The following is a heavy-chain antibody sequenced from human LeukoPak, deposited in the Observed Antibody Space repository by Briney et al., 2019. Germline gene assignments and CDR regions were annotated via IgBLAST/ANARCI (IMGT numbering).Heavy chain of an antibody. CDR3: AKDGGVVTAVNYFDY. D-gene: IGHD2-21*02. J-gene: IGHJ4*02. CDR2: ISWDGGST. CDR1: GFTFDDYA. Sequence: GGSLRLSCAASGFTFDDYAMHWVRQAPGKGLEWVSLISWDGGSTYYADSVKGRFTISRDNSKNSLYLQMNSLRPEDTALYYCAKDGGVVTAVNYFDYWGQGTLVTVSS. V-gene: IGHV3-43D*03.